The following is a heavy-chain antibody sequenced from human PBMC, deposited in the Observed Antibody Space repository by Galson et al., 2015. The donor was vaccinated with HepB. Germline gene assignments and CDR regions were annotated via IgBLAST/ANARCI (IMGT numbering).Heavy chain of an antibody. CDR3: ARGHVSTVVLPYYHAMDV. Sequence: SVKVSCKASGYIFSNYAIHWVRQAPGQRLEWMGWINVGNGNTELLPKFQARVTITRDTSASTAYMEVRSLRSEETAVYYCARGHVSTVVLPYYHAMDVWGQGTTVTVSS. V-gene: IGHV1-3*01. CDR1: GYIFSNYA. D-gene: IGHD4-23*01. CDR2: INVGNGNT. J-gene: IGHJ6*02.